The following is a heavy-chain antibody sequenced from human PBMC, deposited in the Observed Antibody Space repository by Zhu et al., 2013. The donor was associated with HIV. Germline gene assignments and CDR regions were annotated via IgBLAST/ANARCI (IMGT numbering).Heavy chain of an antibody. Sequence: QIQMVQSGPEVKKPGDSVRVSCKASGYTFTSYGISWVRQAPGQGLEWMGWISAYNGNTNYAQKLQGRVTMTTDTSTSTAYMELRSLRSGDTAVYYCARDYDFWRAPYYYGMDVWGQGTTVTVSS. CDR1: GYTFTSYG. V-gene: IGHV1-18*01. CDR3: ARDYDFWRAPYYYGMDV. CDR2: ISAYNGNT. D-gene: IGHD3-3*01. J-gene: IGHJ6*02.